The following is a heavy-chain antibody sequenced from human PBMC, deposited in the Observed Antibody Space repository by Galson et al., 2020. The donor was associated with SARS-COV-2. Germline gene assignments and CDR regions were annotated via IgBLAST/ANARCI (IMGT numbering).Heavy chain of an antibody. CDR2: VSHSGTA. CDR1: GGSFSGFY. CDR3: ARGKPPPKYYSDWRRIPYFFDF. Sequence: SETLSLTCAVYGGSFSGFYWTWMRRPPGKGLQWIGQVSHSGTAYYNPSLQGRVAISVDPSKNQFSLSVLSVTAADTAVYYCARGKPPPKYYSDWRRIPYFFDFWGQGTVVTVSS. D-gene: IGHD3-10*01. V-gene: IGHV4-34*01. J-gene: IGHJ4*02.